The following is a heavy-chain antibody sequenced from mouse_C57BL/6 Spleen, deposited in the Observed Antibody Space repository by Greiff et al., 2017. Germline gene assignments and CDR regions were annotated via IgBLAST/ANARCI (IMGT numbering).Heavy chain of an antibody. V-gene: IGHV1-53*01. J-gene: IGHJ2*01. Sequence: VQLQQPGTELVKPGASVKLSCKASGYTFTSYWMHWVKQRPGQGLEWIGNINPSNGGTNYNEKFKSKATLTVDKSSSTAYMQLSSLTSEDSAVYFCARDRTVVGDFDYWGQGTTLTVSS. D-gene: IGHD1-1*01. CDR1: GYTFTSYW. CDR3: ARDRTVVGDFDY. CDR2: INPSNGGT.